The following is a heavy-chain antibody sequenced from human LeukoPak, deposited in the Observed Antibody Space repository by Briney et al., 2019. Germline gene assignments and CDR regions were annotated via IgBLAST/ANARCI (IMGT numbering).Heavy chain of an antibody. V-gene: IGHV1-69*06. CDR2: IIPLFGTP. CDR1: GGTFSSYA. D-gene: IGHD2-15*01. CDR3: ASATLRCSGGSCYEMDV. Sequence: GASVKVSCKASGGTFSSYAISWVRQAPGQGLEWMGGIIPLFGTPDYAQKFRDRLTITADKSTSTAYMELSSLRSEDTAVYYCASATLRCSGGSCYEMDVWGKGTTVTVPS. J-gene: IGHJ6*04.